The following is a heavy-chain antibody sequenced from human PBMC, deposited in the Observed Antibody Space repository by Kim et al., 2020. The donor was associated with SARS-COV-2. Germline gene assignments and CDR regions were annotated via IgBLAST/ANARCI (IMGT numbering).Heavy chain of an antibody. CDR3: ARERDGYSHYHYYMDV. V-gene: IGHV4-59*01. D-gene: IGHD4-4*01. CDR1: GGSIGSFY. Sequence: ETLSLTCTVSGGSIGSFYWSWIRQPPGKGLEWIGYIYYRGNTNFSPSLKSRVTISLDTSKNQFSLRLSSVTAADTAAYYCARERDGYSHYHYYMDVWGKGTTVTVSS. J-gene: IGHJ6*03. CDR2: IYYRGNT.